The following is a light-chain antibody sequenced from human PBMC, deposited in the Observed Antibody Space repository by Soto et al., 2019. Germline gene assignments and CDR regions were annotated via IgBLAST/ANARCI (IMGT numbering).Light chain of an antibody. CDR3: SAYSGGATHVV. CDR1: SSDIGGLYNY. CDR2: DVN. J-gene: IGLJ2*01. V-gene: IGLV2-14*01. Sequence: QSALTQPASVSGSPGQSITISCTGTSSDIGGLYNYVSWYQQHPGKASKLLIDDVNDRPSGVSDRFSGSKSGNTASLTISGLQDEDEAVYFCSAYSGGATHVVFGGGTTLAVL.